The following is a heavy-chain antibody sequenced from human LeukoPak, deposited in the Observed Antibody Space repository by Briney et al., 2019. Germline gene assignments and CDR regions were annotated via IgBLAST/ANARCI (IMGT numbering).Heavy chain of an antibody. CDR3: ATSRHLPY. CDR2: IKQDGSET. Sequence: LSGGSLRLSRAASGFTFGNSWMTWVRQAPGKGLEWVASIKQDGSETYYVDSVKGRFTISRDNAKNSLYLQMSSLRAEDSAMYYCATSRHLPYWGQGTLVTVSS. J-gene: IGHJ4*02. CDR1: GFTFGNSW. V-gene: IGHV3-7*01.